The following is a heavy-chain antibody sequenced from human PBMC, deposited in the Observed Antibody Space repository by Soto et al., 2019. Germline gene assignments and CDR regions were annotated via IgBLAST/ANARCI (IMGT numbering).Heavy chain of an antibody. D-gene: IGHD6-13*01. V-gene: IGHV3-73*01. CDR3: TRKNSSSSNDY. Sequence: EVQLVESGGGLVQPGGSLKLSCAASGFTFSGSAMHWVRQASGKGLEWVGRIRSKANSYATAYAASVKGRFTISRDDSKNTAYLQMNSPKTEDTAVYYCTRKNSSSSNDYWGQGTLVTVSS. CDR1: GFTFSGSA. J-gene: IGHJ4*02. CDR2: IRSKANSYAT.